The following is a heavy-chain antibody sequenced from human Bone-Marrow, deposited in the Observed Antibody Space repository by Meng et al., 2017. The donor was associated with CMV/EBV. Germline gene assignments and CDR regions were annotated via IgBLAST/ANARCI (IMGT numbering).Heavy chain of an antibody. CDR1: GYTFTSYD. Sequence: ASVKVSCKASGYTFTSYDINWVRQATGQGLEWMVWMNPNSGNTGYAQKFQGRVTMTRNTSISTAYMELSSLRSEDTAVYYCASSTYYDFWSGLWGQGPLVTVSS. CDR3: ASSTYYDFWSGL. D-gene: IGHD3-3*01. CDR2: MNPNSGNT. V-gene: IGHV1-8*01. J-gene: IGHJ4*02.